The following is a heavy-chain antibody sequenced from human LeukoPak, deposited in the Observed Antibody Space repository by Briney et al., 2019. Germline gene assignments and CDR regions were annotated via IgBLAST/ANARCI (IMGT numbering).Heavy chain of an antibody. CDR3: AKVVVVAANVYYYYYMDV. J-gene: IGHJ6*03. CDR1: GFTFITYA. V-gene: IGHV3-23*01. CDR2: ISGNGGST. Sequence: GGSLRLSCAASGFTFITYAMSWVRQAPGKGLEWVSGISGNGGSTYYVDSVKGRFTISRDNSKNTLYLQMNSLRAEDTAVYYCAKVVVVAANVYYYYYMDVWGKGTTVTVSS. D-gene: IGHD2-15*01.